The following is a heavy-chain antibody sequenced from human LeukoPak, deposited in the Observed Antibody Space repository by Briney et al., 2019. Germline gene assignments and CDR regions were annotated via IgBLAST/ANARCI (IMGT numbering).Heavy chain of an antibody. J-gene: IGHJ3*02. CDR1: GYTFSSYG. D-gene: IGHD2-8*02. V-gene: IGHV1-18*01. CDR3: ARTGYWGHDAFDI. CDR2: ISAYNVNT. Sequence: ASVTVSCKASGYTFSSYGISWVRQAPGQGLEGMGWISAYNVNTNYAQKLQGRVTMTTDTSTSTAYMELRSLRSDDTAVYYCARTGYWGHDAFDIWGQGTMVTVSS.